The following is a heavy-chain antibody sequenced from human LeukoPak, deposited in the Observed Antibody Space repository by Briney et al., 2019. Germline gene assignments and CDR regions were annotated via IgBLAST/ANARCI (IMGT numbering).Heavy chain of an antibody. D-gene: IGHD3-10*01. Sequence: SEPLSLTCTVSLDSTTSNFWSWVRKPPGKGLHWMGEIHRSGSPNYNPSLQSRVTISIDRSRNQIALELSSVTAADTAVYYCARGGSGSYPSYRYYYYGMDVWGQGTTVTVSS. V-gene: IGHV4-4*02. J-gene: IGHJ6*02. CDR2: IHRSGSP. CDR3: ARGGSGSYPSYRYYYYGMDV. CDR1: LDSTTSNF.